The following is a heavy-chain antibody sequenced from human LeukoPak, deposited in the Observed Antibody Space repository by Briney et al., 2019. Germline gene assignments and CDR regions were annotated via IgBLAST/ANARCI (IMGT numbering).Heavy chain of an antibody. CDR3: ARGGYFDY. Sequence: SETLSLTCAVSSGSISSGGYSWSWIRQPPGKGLEWIGYIYHSGSTYYNPSLKSRVTISVDRSKNQFSLKLSSVTAADTAVYYCARGGYFDYWGQGTLVTVSS. V-gene: IGHV4-30-2*01. CDR1: SGSISSGGYS. J-gene: IGHJ4*02. CDR2: IYHSGST.